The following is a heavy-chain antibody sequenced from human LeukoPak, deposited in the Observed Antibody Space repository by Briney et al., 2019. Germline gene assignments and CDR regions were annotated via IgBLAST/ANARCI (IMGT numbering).Heavy chain of an antibody. Sequence: ASVKVSCKASGATFSSYAISWVRQAPGQGLEWMGGIIPIFGTANYAQKFQGRVTITADESTSTAYMELSSLRSEDTAVYYCARGSDILTGSSFNYWGQGTLVTVSS. CDR1: GATFSSYA. D-gene: IGHD3-9*01. CDR2: IIPIFGTA. CDR3: ARGSDILTGSSFNY. V-gene: IGHV1-69*13. J-gene: IGHJ4*02.